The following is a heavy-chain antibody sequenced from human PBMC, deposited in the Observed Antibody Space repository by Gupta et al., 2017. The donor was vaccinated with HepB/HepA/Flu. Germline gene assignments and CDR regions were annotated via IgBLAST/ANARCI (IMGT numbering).Heavy chain of an antibody. V-gene: IGHV1-46*01. Sequence: QVQLVQSRAEVTQPGASVKLSCMTSGYTFTNYYIHRVRQAPGQGLEWMGIMRPSSGNTQYAQKFRGRVTMTRDTSTSTVYMEVSSLRSEDTAVYYCAREPNESYYFDYWGQGTLVTVSS. CDR3: AREPNESYYFDY. J-gene: IGHJ4*02. D-gene: IGHD2-8*01. CDR1: GYTFTNYY. CDR2: MRPSSGNT.